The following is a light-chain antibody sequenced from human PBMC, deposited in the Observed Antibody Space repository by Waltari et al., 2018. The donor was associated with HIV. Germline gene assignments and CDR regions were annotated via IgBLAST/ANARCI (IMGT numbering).Light chain of an antibody. V-gene: IGLV2-14*01. CDR2: EDS. Sequence: QSALTQPAAVSGSTGQSITISCTVTSSDLGGYNYSSWYQQHPGKAPKLMIYEDSNRPSGVSNRFSGSKSGNTASLTISGLQAEDEADYYCSSYTSSSTLVFGGGTKLTVL. J-gene: IGLJ2*01. CDR3: SSYTSSSTLV. CDR1: SSDLGGYNY.